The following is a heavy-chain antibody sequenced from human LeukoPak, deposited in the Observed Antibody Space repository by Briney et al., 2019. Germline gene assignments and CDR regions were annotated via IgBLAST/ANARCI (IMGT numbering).Heavy chain of an antibody. D-gene: IGHD5-18*01. CDR2: ISYDGSNK. CDR3: AREGPRDTAMEEGYYYYGMDV. CDR1: GFTFSSYA. V-gene: IGHV3-30-3*01. J-gene: IGHJ6*02. Sequence: GRSLRLSCAASGFTFSSYAMHWARQAPGKGLEWVAVISYDGSNKYYADSVKGRFTISRDNSKNTLYLQMNSLRAEDTAVYYCAREGPRDTAMEEGYYYYGMDVWGQGTTVTVSS.